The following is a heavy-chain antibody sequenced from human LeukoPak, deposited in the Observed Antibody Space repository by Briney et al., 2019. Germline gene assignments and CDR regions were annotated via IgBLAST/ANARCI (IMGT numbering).Heavy chain of an antibody. V-gene: IGHV3-11*04. J-gene: IGHJ4*02. CDR3: ARDTAMVIDF. CDR1: GFTFSDYY. CDR2: ISSSGSTI. Sequence: PGGSLRLSCSASGFTFSDYYMSWIRQAPGKGLEWVSYISSSGSTIYYADSVKGRFTISRDNTKNSLYLEMNSLRAEDTAVYYCARDTAMVIDFWGQGTLVTVSS. D-gene: IGHD5-18*01.